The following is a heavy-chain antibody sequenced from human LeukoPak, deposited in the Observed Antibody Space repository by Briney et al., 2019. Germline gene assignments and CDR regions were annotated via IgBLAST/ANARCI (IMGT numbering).Heavy chain of an antibody. D-gene: IGHD1-26*01. V-gene: IGHV1-69-2*01. Sequence: ASVKISCKLSGYTFTDYYMHWVQQAPGKGLEWMGLVDPEDGETIYAEKFQGRVTITADTSTDTAYMELSSLRSEDTAVYYCATPRYSGSYGDAFDIWGQGTMVTVSS. CDR3: ATPRYSGSYGDAFDI. J-gene: IGHJ3*02. CDR1: GYTFTDYY. CDR2: VDPEDGET.